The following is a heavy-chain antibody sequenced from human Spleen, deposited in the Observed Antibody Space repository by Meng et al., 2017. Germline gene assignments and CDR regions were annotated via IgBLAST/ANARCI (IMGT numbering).Heavy chain of an antibody. CDR1: GYTLTELS. Sequence: ASVKVSCKVSGYTLTELSMHWVRQAPGKGLEWMGGFDPEDGETIYAQKFQGRVTMTGDTSISTAYMDLSGLRSDDTAVYYCARDEDISAAGKLFGDYWGQGTLVTVSS. J-gene: IGHJ4*02. CDR2: FDPEDGET. CDR3: ARDEDISAAGKLFGDY. D-gene: IGHD6-13*01. V-gene: IGHV1-24*01.